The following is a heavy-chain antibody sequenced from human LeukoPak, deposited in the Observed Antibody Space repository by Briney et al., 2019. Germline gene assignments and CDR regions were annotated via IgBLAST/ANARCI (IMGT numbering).Heavy chain of an antibody. J-gene: IGHJ4*02. D-gene: IGHD5-18*01. Sequence: SETLSLTCTVSGGSITSNNYYWAWMRQTPGKGLEWIGSMYHSANAFDNPSHRSRITISVDTTKNQFSLNLSSVTAADTAVYYCAREGGYSYGDAPLHFDYWGQGTLVTVSS. CDR2: MYHSANA. CDR3: AREGGYSYGDAPLHFDY. CDR1: GGSITSNNYY. V-gene: IGHV4-39*02.